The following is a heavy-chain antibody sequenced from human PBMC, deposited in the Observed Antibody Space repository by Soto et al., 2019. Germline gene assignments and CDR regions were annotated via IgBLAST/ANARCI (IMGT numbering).Heavy chain of an antibody. D-gene: IGHD2-2*01. J-gene: IGHJ4*02. CDR3: ARDINISTPPYFDN. V-gene: IGHV1-18*04. Sequence: ASVKVSCKASGYTFTSYGISWVRQAPGQGLEWMGWISAYNGNTNYAQKLQGRVTMTTDTSTSTAYMELRSLRSDDTAVYFCARDINISTPPYFDNWGQGTPVTVSS. CDR1: GYTFTSYG. CDR2: ISAYNGNT.